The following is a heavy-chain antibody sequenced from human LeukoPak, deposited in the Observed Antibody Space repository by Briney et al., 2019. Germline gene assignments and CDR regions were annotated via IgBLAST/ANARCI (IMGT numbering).Heavy chain of an antibody. V-gene: IGHV1-2*02. D-gene: IGHD3-3*01. CDR2: VNPKTGGT. J-gene: IGHJ3*01. Sequence: GASVKVSCKAFGYSFTGYHLHWVRQALRQGLEWMGWVNPKTGGTNYARKFQGRVTMTRDTSINTVNMELSRLTSDDTAVYYCAREFSSKLEWLAYVTGDDAFDVWGQGTMITVS. CDR1: GYSFTGYH. CDR3: AREFSSKLEWLAYVTGDDAFDV.